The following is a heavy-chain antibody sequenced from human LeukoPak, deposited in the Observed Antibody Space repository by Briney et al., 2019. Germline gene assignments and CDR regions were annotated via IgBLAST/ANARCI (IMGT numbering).Heavy chain of an antibody. CDR1: GGSISSYY. CDR2: IYYSGST. D-gene: IGHD3-9*01. V-gene: IGHV4-59*01. CDR3: ARGFYYDIFSGLNWFDP. J-gene: IGHJ5*02. Sequence: SETLSLTCTVSGGSISSYYWSWIRQPPGKGLEWIGYIYYSGSTNYNPSLKSRVTISVDTSKNQFSLKLSSVTAADTAVYYCARGFYYDIFSGLNWFDPWGQGTLVTVSS.